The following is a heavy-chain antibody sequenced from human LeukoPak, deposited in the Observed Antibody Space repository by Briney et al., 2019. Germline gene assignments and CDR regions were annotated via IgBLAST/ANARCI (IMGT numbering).Heavy chain of an antibody. D-gene: IGHD3-22*01. CDR2: ISYDGSNK. CDR3: ARASDYYDSSGYYQGSYYFDY. V-gene: IGHV3-30-3*01. Sequence: GRSLRLSCAASGFTFSSYAMHRVRQAPGKGLEWVAVISYDGSNKYYADSVKGRFTISRDNSKNTLYLQMNSLRAEDTAVYYCARASDYYDSSGYYQGSYYFDYWGQGTLVTVSS. J-gene: IGHJ4*02. CDR1: GFTFSSYA.